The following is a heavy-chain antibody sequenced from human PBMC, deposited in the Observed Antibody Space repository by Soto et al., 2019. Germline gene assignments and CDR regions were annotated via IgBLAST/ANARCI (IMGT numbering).Heavy chain of an antibody. D-gene: IGHD3-10*01. V-gene: IGHV3-21*01. CDR2: ISRSSSYI. Sequence: GGSLRLSCAASGFTFSSYSMNWVRQAPGKGLEWVSSISRSSSYIYYADSVKGRFTISRDNAKNSLYLQMNSLRAEDTAVYYCARQRYYGSGNDYYYYGLDVWGQGTTVTVSS. J-gene: IGHJ6*02. CDR3: ARQRYYGSGNDYYYYGLDV. CDR1: GFTFSSYS.